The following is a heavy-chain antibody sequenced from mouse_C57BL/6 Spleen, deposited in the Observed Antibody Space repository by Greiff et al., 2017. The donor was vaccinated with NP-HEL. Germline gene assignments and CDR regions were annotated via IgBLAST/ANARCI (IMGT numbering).Heavy chain of an antibody. J-gene: IGHJ1*03. D-gene: IGHD1-1*01. V-gene: IGHV2-9*01. CDR3: AKHGDYGSSYVPHYWYFDV. CDR1: GFSLTSYG. CDR2: IWGGGST. Sequence: QVQLQQSGPGLVAPSQSLSITCTVSGFSLTSYGVDWVRQPPGKGLEWLGVIWGGGSTNYNSALMSRMSISKDNSKSQVFITMNSLQTDDTAMYYCAKHGDYGSSYVPHYWYFDVWGTGTTVTVSS.